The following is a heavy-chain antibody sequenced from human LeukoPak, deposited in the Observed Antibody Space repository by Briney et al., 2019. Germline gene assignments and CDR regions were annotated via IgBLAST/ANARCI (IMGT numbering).Heavy chain of an antibody. CDR3: AKATGTLGN. D-gene: IGHD1-1*01. J-gene: IGHJ4*02. CDR1: GFTFSSYS. CDR2: FSNNNGNT. V-gene: IGHV3-23*01. Sequence: GGSPRLSCAASGFTFSSYSMNWVRQAPGNGLEWVSTFSNNNGNTYYADSVKGRSTISRDNSKDTLYLQMNSLTAEDTAIYYCAKATGTLGNWGQGTLVTVSS.